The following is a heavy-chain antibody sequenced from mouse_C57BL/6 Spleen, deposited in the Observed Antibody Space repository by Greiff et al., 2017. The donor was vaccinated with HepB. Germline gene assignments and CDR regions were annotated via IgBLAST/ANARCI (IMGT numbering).Heavy chain of an antibody. CDR3: ARIYYGSSYVRDWFAY. J-gene: IGHJ3*01. V-gene: IGHV2-9-1*01. CDR1: GFSLTSYA. CDR2: IWTGGGT. D-gene: IGHD1-1*01. Sequence: VKLQESGPGLVAPSQSLSITCTVSGFSLTSYAISWVRQPPGKGLEWLGVIWTGGGTNYNSALKSRLSISKDNSKSQVFLKMNSLQTDDTARYYCARIYYGSSYVRDWFAYWGQGTLVTVSA.